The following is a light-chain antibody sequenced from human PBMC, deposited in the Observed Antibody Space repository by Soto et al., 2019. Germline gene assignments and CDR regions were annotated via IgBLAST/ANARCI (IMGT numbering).Light chain of an antibody. CDR1: QSVSSN. CDR2: GAS. J-gene: IGKJ4*01. Sequence: EIVMTQPPSTLSVSPWERATLSCMASQSVSSNLAWYQQKPGQAPRLLIYGASTRATGIPARFSGSGSGTEFTLTISSLQSEDFAVYYCQQYNNWPLTFGGGTKVDI. V-gene: IGKV3-15*01. CDR3: QQYNNWPLT.